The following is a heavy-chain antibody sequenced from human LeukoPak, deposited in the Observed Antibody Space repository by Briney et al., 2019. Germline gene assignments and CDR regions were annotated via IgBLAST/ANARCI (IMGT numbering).Heavy chain of an antibody. CDR1: GYSFSNYW. CDR3: ARHSCGGGSCYSGYSYYYYNMDV. CDR2: IFPGDADA. J-gene: IGHJ6*02. Sequence: LGESLKISCKGSGYSFSNYWIAWVRQMPGKGLEWMGIIFPGDADARYSPSFQGQVTISADRSIDTAYLQWSSLKASDSAMYFCARHSCGGGSCYSGYSYYYYNMDVWGQGTTVTVSS. D-gene: IGHD2-15*01. V-gene: IGHV5-51*01.